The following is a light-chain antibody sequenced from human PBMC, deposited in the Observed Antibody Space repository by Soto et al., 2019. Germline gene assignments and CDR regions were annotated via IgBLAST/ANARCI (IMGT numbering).Light chain of an antibody. Sequence: AIQMTQSPSSLAASVGDRVTITCRASQGIRTDLGWYQQRPGKAPQLLIYEASNLLSEAPSRFSGSRFCTVFTLTIRPLQPEDFATYYCLQDHSYPFTFGLGTKVEI. CDR2: EAS. V-gene: IGKV1-6*01. CDR1: QGIRTD. CDR3: LQDHSYPFT. J-gene: IGKJ3*01.